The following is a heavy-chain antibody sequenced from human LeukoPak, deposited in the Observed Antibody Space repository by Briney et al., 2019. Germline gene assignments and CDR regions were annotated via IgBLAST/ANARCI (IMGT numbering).Heavy chain of an antibody. CDR2: IYYSGST. D-gene: IGHD6-13*01. CDR1: GGSISSYY. J-gene: IGHJ4*02. Sequence: SETLSLTCTVSGGSISSYYWSWIRQPPGKGLEWIGYIYYSGSTNYNPSLKSRVTISVDTSKNQFSLKLSSVTAADTAVYYCARVNAGGSWYGYYFDYWGQGTLVTVSS. CDR3: ARVNAGGSWYGYYFDY. V-gene: IGHV4-59*01.